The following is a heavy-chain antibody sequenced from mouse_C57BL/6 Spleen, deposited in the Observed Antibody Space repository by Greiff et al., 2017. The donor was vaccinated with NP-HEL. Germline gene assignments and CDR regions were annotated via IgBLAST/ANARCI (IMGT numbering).Heavy chain of an antibody. CDR1: GYTFTSYW. D-gene: IGHD1-1*01. J-gene: IGHJ2*01. CDR3: AREGNPYYGSSPYYFDY. V-gene: IGHV1-55*01. CDR2: IYPGSGST. Sequence: QVQLQQPGAELVKPGASVKMSCKASGYTFTSYWITWVKQRPGQGLEWIGDIYPGSGSTNYNEKFKSKATLTVDTSSSTAYMQLSSLTSEDSAVYYCAREGNPYYGSSPYYFDYWGQGTTLTVSS.